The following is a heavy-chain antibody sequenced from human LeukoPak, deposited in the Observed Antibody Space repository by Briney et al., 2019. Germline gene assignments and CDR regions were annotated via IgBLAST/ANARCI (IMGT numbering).Heavy chain of an antibody. CDR1: RFTFSSYS. J-gene: IGHJ4*02. D-gene: IGHD5-24*01. CDR2: INHSGST. Sequence: GSLRLSCAASRFTFSSYSMNWVRQPPGKGLEWIGEINHSGSTNYNPSLKSRVTISVDTSKNHFSLNLRSVTAADAAVYYCARRSYNSPFRYWGQGTPVTVSS. CDR3: ARRSYNSPFRY. V-gene: IGHV4-34*01.